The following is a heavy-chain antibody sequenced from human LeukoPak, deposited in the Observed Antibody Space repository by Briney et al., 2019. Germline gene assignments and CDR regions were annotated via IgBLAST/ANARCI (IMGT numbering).Heavy chain of an antibody. J-gene: IGHJ6*03. CDR3: AREEFGVATAYYYYYMDV. V-gene: IGHV4-38-2*02. CDR1: SYSINSNYY. CDR2: IYYSGST. D-gene: IGHD3-3*01. Sequence: KSSETLSLTCSVSSYSINSNYYWGWIRQPPGKGLEWVGSIYYSGSTYYNPSLKSRVTISVDTSKNQFSLKLSSVTAADTAVYYCAREEFGVATAYYYYYMDVWGKGTTVTVSS.